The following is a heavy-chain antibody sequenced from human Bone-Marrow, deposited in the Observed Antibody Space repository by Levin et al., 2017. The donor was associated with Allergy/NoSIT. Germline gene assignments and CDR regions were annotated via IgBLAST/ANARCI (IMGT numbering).Heavy chain of an antibody. D-gene: IGHD5/OR15-5a*01. J-gene: IGHJ4*02. CDR2: NDPKSGAP. Sequence: GESLKISCRASGYSFTDYHIHWVRQAPGQGLEWMARNDPKSGAPHYSQNFQAMVTVTRDTSLNSVYMDLSRLTTGDTAVYFCARIKSTMVGWVDEHFDYWGQGTLVIVSS. V-gene: IGHV1-2*06. CDR1: GYSFTDYH. CDR3: ARIKSTMVGWVDEHFDY.